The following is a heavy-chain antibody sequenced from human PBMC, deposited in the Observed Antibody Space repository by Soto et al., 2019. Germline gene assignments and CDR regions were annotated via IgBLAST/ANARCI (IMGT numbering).Heavy chain of an antibody. V-gene: IGHV4-30-4*01. D-gene: IGHD3-3*01. Sequence: NPSETLSLTCTVSGGSISSGDYYWSWIRQPPGKGLEWIGYIYYSGSTYYNPSLKSRVTISVDTSKNQFSLKLSSVTAADTAVYYCARECELPGGDPKKPGTELRFLESNWFDPWGQGTLVTVSS. CDR3: ARECELPGGDPKKPGTELRFLESNWFDP. CDR1: GGSISSGDYY. J-gene: IGHJ5*02. CDR2: IYYSGST.